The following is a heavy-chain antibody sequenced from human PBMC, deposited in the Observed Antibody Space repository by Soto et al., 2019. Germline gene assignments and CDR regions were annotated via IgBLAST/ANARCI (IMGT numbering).Heavy chain of an antibody. V-gene: IGHV3-21*01. Sequence: PGGSLRLSCAASGFTFSSYSMNWVRQAPGKGLEWVSSISSSSSYIYYADSVKGRFTISRDNAKNSLYLQMNSLRAEDTAVYYYARGSPSVGYYYYGMDVWGQGTTVTVSS. CDR3: ARGSPSVGYYYYGMDV. CDR2: ISSSSSYI. CDR1: GFTFSSYS. D-gene: IGHD3-10*01. J-gene: IGHJ6*02.